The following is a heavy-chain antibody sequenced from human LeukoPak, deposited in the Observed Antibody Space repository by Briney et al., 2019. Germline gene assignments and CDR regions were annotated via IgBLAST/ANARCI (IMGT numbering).Heavy chain of an antibody. D-gene: IGHD3-16*01. CDR3: ARLTPFMIEGPFGAFDI. CDR2: IIPILGIA. V-gene: IGHV1-69*04. J-gene: IGHJ3*02. CDR1: GGTFSSYA. Sequence: GASVKVSCKAPGGTFSSYAISWVRQAPGQGLEWMGRIIPILGIANYAQKFQGRVTITADKSTSTAYMELSSLRSEDTAVYYCARLTPFMIEGPFGAFDIWGQGTMVTVSS.